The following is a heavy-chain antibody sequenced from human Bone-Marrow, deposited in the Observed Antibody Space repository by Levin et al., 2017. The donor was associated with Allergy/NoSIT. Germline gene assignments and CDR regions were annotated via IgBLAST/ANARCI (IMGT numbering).Heavy chain of an antibody. V-gene: IGHV3-21*01. D-gene: IGHD1-1*01. CDR1: GVTLSGYS. CDR3: SRDPPTTYGLDV. Sequence: GESLKIACAASGVTLSGYSMNWVRQAPGKGLEWVSFISSTKSYVDYADSGKGRFTSSRDNAKNSLYLQMNSLPADDTAVYYCSRDPPTTYGLDVWGQGTPVTVSS. CDR2: ISSTKSYV. J-gene: IGHJ6*02.